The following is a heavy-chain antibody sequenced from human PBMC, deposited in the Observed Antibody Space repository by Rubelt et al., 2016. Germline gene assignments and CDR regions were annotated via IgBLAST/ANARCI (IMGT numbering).Heavy chain of an antibody. Sequence: QVQLQESGPGLVKPSETLSLTCTISGGSFSSSSFYWGWIRQSPGKGLEWIGTVYYTGNTYYSPSLKSRVTISIDTSNNRFSLRLRSVTAADTALYYCVKMIVGATGDWGQGTQVTVSS. CDR2: VYYTGNT. D-gene: IGHD1-26*01. CDR1: GGSFSSSSFY. J-gene: IGHJ4*02. CDR3: VKMIVGATGD. V-gene: IGHV4-39*07.